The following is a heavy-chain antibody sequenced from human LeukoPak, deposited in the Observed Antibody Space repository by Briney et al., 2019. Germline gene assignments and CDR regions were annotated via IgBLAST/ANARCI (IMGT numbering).Heavy chain of an antibody. CDR2: IRSKANNYVT. J-gene: IGHJ4*02. Sequence: PGGSLSLSCAVSGFTFSVSAMHWVRQPAGKGLGWVGCIRSKANNYVTAYSASGKGWLTISKDDSNKIAYLQMNSLKTEDTDAYYCTRHGTYYYDSSGYPDTRNRDYWGQGTLVTVSS. D-gene: IGHD3-22*01. V-gene: IGHV3-73*01. CDR1: GFTFSVSA. CDR3: TRHGTYYYDSSGYPDTRNRDY.